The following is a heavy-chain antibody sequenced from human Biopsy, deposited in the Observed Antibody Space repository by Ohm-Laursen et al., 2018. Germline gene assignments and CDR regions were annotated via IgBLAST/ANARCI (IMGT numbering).Heavy chain of an antibody. CDR3: ATKLTGYFHH. Sequence: SVKVSCKAPGGTFSNYGVDWVRQAPGQGLEWLGGNIPILGTGNYAQKFQDRVTVAADTSTSTATMELRSLRSDDTAVYYCATKLTGYFHHWGQGTLVIASS. CDR2: NIPILGTG. J-gene: IGHJ1*01. D-gene: IGHD3-9*01. CDR1: GGTFSNYG. V-gene: IGHV1-69*06.